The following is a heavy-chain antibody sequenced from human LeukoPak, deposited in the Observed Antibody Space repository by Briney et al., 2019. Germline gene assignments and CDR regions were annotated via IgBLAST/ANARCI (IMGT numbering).Heavy chain of an antibody. Sequence: SVKVSCKASRGTFSSYAISWVRQAPGQGLEWMGGIIRLFGTANYAQKFQGRVTITRDTSASTAYMELSSLRSEDTAVYYCARVPNNWFDPWGQGTLVTVSS. J-gene: IGHJ5*02. CDR1: RGTFSSYA. CDR2: IIRLFGTA. CDR3: ARVPNNWFDP. V-gene: IGHV1-69*05.